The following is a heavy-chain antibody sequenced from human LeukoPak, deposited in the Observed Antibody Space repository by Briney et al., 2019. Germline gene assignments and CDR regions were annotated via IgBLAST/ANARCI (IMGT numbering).Heavy chain of an antibody. CDR1: GFTFSNHW. Sequence: GGSLRLSCAGSGFTFSNHWMHWVRQVPGKGLVWVSRIDGGGSSTSYADSVKGRFSISRDNAKSTLYLQMNSLRAEDTAVYYCAREGVWRQQLVDYYYGMDVWGQGTTVTVSS. CDR3: AREGVWRQQLVDYYYGMDV. CDR2: IDGGGSST. D-gene: IGHD6-13*01. J-gene: IGHJ6*02. V-gene: IGHV3-74*01.